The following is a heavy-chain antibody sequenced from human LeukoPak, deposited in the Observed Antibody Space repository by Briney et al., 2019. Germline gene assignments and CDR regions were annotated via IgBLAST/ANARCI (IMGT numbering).Heavy chain of an antibody. Sequence: PGGSLRLSCAASGFTFSSYWMSWVRQAPGKGLEWVAVISYDGSNKYYADSVKGRFTISRDNSKNTLYLQMNSLRAEDTAVYYCARDSGLYDFWSGYSPGDAFDIWGQGTMVTVSS. CDR1: GFTFSSYW. J-gene: IGHJ3*02. CDR3: ARDSGLYDFWSGYSPGDAFDI. V-gene: IGHV3-30-3*01. CDR2: ISYDGSNK. D-gene: IGHD3-3*01.